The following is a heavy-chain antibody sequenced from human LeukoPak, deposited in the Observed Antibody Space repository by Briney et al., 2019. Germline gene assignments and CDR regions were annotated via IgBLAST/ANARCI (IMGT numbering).Heavy chain of an antibody. Sequence: GGSLRLSCAGSGFNFDDYGMTWVRQAPGRGLEWVSGINWSGSSTNYADSVKGRFTISRDSAKNSLYLQMNSLRAEDTAFYYCARAQSYDGGDYYYAFSDYWGQGTLVTVSS. V-gene: IGHV3-20*04. J-gene: IGHJ4*02. CDR2: INWSGSST. CDR1: GFNFDDYG. D-gene: IGHD3-22*01. CDR3: ARAQSYDGGDYYYAFSDY.